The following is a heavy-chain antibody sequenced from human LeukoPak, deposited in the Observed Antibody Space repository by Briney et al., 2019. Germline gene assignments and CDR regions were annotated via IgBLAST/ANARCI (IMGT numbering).Heavy chain of an antibody. CDR1: GFTLSSYG. CDR3: AKSDYYDSSGYAGY. J-gene: IGHJ4*02. D-gene: IGHD3-22*01. CDR2: ISGSGGST. Sequence: GGSLRLSCAASGFTLSSYGMSWVRQAPGKGLEWVSAISGSGGSTYYADSVKGRFTISRDNSKNTLYLQMNSLRAEDTAVYYCAKSDYYDSSGYAGYWGQGTLVTVSS. V-gene: IGHV3-23*01.